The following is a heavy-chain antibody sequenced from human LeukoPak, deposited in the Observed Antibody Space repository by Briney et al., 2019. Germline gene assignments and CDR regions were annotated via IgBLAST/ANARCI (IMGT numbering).Heavy chain of an antibody. J-gene: IGHJ5*02. CDR3: ARDTGGGYDFWSGSNWFDP. V-gene: IGHV3-33*01. D-gene: IGHD3-3*01. CDR2: IWFDGSNK. Sequence: GGSLRLSCVASGFTFSSYGMYWVRQAPGKGLEWVAVIWFDGSNKYYVDSVKGRFTISRDNSKNTLYLQMNSLRDEDTAVYYCARDTGGGYDFWSGSNWFDPWGQGTLVTVSS. CDR1: GFTFSSYG.